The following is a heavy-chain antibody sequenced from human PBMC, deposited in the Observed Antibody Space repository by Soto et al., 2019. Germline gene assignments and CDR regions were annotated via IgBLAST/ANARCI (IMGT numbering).Heavy chain of an antibody. Sequence: EVQLVESGGGLVQPGGSLRLSCAASGFTFNRHSMSWVRQAPGKGLEWVSYISASGTSTQYADFVRGRLTVSRDNAKNSLYLQINRLREDDTAVYYCARDLLLVASANGAFDVWGQGTTVTVS. D-gene: IGHD5-12*01. CDR3: ARDLLLVASANGAFDV. CDR1: GFTFNRHS. V-gene: IGHV3-48*02. CDR2: ISASGTST. J-gene: IGHJ3*01.